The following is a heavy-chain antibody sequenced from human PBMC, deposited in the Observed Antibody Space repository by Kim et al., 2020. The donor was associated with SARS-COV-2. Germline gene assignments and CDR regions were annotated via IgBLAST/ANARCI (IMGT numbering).Heavy chain of an antibody. Sequence: GGSLRLSCAASGFTFSSYAMSWVRQAPGKGLEWVSAISGSGGRTYYADSVKGRFTISRDNSKNTLYLQMNSLRAEDTAVYYCAKGRYSSGFPPSWYYGMDVWGQGTTVTVSS. CDR2: ISGSGGRT. D-gene: IGHD6-19*01. J-gene: IGHJ6*02. V-gene: IGHV3-23*01. CDR1: GFTFSSYA. CDR3: AKGRYSSGFPPSWYYGMDV.